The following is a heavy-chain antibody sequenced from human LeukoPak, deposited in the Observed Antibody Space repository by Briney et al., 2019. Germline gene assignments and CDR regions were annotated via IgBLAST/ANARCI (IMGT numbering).Heavy chain of an antibody. V-gene: IGHV3-21*01. Sequence: GGSLRLSCAASGFTFSSYSLNWVRQAPGKGLEWVSSISSSGGYIYCADSVQGRFTISRDNAKNSLYLQMNSLRAEDTAVYFCARGFYAMDVWGQGTPVTVSS. CDR3: ARGFYAMDV. CDR2: ISSSGGYI. CDR1: GFTFSSYS. J-gene: IGHJ6*02.